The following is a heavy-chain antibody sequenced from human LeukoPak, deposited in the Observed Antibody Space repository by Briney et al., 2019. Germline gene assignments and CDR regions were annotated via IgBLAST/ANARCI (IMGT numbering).Heavy chain of an antibody. D-gene: IGHD3-16*01. CDR3: GRAFPPLRTSSAGDL. J-gene: IGHJ4*02. V-gene: IGHV3-21*01. CDR1: GFTFSDYD. CDR2: ISGLSSHI. Sequence: GGSLRLSCSASGFTFSDYDMTWVRQAPGKGLEWVSSISGLSSHIYYGDSVKGRFSISRDNAKNSLYLQMNSLGAEDTAVYYCGRAFPPLRTSSAGDLWGQGTLVTASS.